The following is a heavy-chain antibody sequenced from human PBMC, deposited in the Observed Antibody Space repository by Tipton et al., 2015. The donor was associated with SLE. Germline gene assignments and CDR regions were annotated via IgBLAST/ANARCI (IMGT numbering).Heavy chain of an antibody. J-gene: IGHJ3*02. V-gene: IGHV4-39*01. CDR1: GGSISSSGYY. CDR2: IYYSGST. D-gene: IGHD3-16*01. CDR3: ARHRGGSPGAFDI. Sequence: TLSLTCTVSGGSISSSGYYWGWIRQPPGTGLEWIGSIYYSGSTYYNPSLKSRVTISVDTSKNQFSLKVSSVTAADTAVYYCARHRGGSPGAFDIWGQGTMVTVSS.